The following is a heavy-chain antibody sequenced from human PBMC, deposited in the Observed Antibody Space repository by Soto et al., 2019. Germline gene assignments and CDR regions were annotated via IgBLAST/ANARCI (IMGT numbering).Heavy chain of an antibody. CDR2: IIPIFGTA. CDR3: ARDMQLWRLDY. Sequence: SVKVSCKASGGTFSSYAISWVRQAPGQGLEWMGGIIPIFGTANYAQKFQGRVTITADESTSTAYMELNSLRAEDTAIYYCARDMQLWRLDYWGQGTQVTAPQ. V-gene: IGHV1-69*13. D-gene: IGHD5-18*01. J-gene: IGHJ4*02. CDR1: GGTFSSYA.